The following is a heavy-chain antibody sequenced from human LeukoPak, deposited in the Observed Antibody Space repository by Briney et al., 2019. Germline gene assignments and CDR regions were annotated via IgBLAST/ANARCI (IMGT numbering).Heavy chain of an antibody. CDR3: ARATVTRWFDP. J-gene: IGHJ5*02. Sequence: PGRSLRLSCAASGFTFSSYAMHWVRQAPGKGLDWVAVIPYDGSKKYYADSVKGRFTISRDNSKNTLYLQMNSLRAEDTAVYYCARATVTRWFDPWGQGTLVTVSS. D-gene: IGHD4-17*01. CDR2: IPYDGSKK. CDR1: GFTFSSYA. V-gene: IGHV3-30-3*01.